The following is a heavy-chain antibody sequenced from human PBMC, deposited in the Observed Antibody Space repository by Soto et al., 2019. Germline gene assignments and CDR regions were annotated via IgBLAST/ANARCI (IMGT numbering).Heavy chain of an antibody. V-gene: IGHV1-24*01. CDR2: FDPEDGET. CDR3: ATGYYYDSSGYYYVPYFDY. Sequence: ASVKVSCKVSGYTLTELSMHWVRQAPGKGLEWMGGFDPEDGETIYAQKLQGRVAMTEDTSTDTAYMELSSLRSEDTAVYYCATGYYYDSSGYYYVPYFDYWGQGTLVTVSS. CDR1: GYTLTELS. D-gene: IGHD3-22*01. J-gene: IGHJ4*02.